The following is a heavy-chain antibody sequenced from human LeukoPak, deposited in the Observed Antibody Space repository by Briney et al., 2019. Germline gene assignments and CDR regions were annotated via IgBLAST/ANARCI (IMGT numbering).Heavy chain of an antibody. J-gene: IGHJ3*02. CDR3: ARVLGGAAAGLAYCGGDCYSRAFDI. CDR1: GYTFTGYY. V-gene: IGHV1-18*04. Sequence: ASVKVSCKASGYTFTGYYMHWVRQAPGQGLEWMGWISAYNGNTNYAQKLQGRVTMTTDTSTSTAYMELRSLRSDDTAVHYCARVLGGAAAGLAYCGGDCYSRAFDIWGQGTMVTVSS. CDR2: ISAYNGNT. D-gene: IGHD2-21*01.